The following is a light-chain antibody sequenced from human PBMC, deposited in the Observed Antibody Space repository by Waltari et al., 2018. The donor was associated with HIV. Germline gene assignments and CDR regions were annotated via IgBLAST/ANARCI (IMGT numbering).Light chain of an antibody. J-gene: IGKJ4*01. CDR2: GTS. CDR3: QQYSAYPLT. V-gene: IGKV1-16*02. Sequence: DVQMTQSPSSLSVSIGDRVIITCWASQDITGFLAWFQHRPGTAPKSLIYGTSTLQSGVPSSKFSGSGSGTEFILTITNLQPEDTGTYYCQQYSAYPLTFGGGTKVEI. CDR1: QDITGF.